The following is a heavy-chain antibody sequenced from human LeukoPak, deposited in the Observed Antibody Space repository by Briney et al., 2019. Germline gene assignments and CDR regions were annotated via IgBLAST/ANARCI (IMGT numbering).Heavy chain of an antibody. Sequence: AASVKVSCKASGYTFTGYYMHWVRQAPGQGLEWMGWINPNSGGTNYAQKFQGRVTMTRDTSISTAYMELSRLRSDDTAVYYCARDGRFDMVRGVIIGTYWGQGTLVTVSS. CDR3: ARDGRFDMVRGVIIGTY. V-gene: IGHV1-2*02. J-gene: IGHJ4*02. CDR2: INPNSGGT. D-gene: IGHD3-10*01. CDR1: GYTFTGYY.